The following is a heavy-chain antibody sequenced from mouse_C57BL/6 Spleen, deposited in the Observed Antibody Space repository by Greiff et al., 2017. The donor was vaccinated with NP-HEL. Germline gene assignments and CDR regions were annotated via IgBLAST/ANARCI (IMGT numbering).Heavy chain of an antibody. CDR3: ARMRLDAMDY. V-gene: IGHV1-52*01. J-gene: IGHJ4*01. D-gene: IGHD4-1*01. CDR2: IDPSDSET. CDR1: GYTFTSYW. Sequence: QVQLQQPGAELVRPGSSVKLSCKASGYTFTSYWMHWVKQRPIQGLEWIGNIDPSDSETHYNQKFKDKATLTVDKSSSTAYMPLSSLTSEDSAVYYCARMRLDAMDYWGQGTSVTVSS.